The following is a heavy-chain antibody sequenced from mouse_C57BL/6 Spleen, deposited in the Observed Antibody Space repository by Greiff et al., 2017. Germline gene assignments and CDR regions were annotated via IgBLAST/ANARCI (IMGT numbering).Heavy chain of an antibody. Sequence: VQVVESDAELVKPGASVKISCKVSGYTFTDHTIHWMKQRPEQGLEWIGYIYPRDGSTKYNEKFKGKATLTADKSSSTAYMQLNSLTSEDSAVYFCARCDPDSSGYEFAYWGQGTLVTVSA. V-gene: IGHV1-78*01. D-gene: IGHD3-2*02. CDR3: ARCDPDSSGYEFAY. J-gene: IGHJ3*01. CDR1: GYTFTDHT. CDR2: IYPRDGST.